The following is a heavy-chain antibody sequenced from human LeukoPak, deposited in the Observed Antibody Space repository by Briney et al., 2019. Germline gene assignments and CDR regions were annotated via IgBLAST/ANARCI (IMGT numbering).Heavy chain of an antibody. CDR2: FDPEDGET. J-gene: IGHJ4*02. V-gene: IGHV1-24*01. CDR3: ATAGSSSWSPEYYFDY. CDR1: GYALTELS. Sequence: ASVKVSCKVSGYALTELSMHWVRQAPGKGLEWMGGFDPEDGETIYAQKFQGRVIMTEDTSTDTAYMELSSLRSEDTAVYYCATAGSSSWSPEYYFDYWGQGTLVTVSS. D-gene: IGHD6-13*01.